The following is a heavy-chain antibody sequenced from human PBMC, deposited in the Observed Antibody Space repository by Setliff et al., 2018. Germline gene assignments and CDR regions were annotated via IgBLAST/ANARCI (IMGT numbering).Heavy chain of an antibody. CDR3: AREDYYYYGMDV. Sequence: SETLSLTCAVSGGSISGGRYYWSWIRQPAGKGLEWIGHIYTSGSTNYNPSLKSRVTISLDTSKNQFSLKLSSVTAADTAVYYCAREDYYYYGMDVWGQGTTVTVSS. V-gene: IGHV4-61*09. CDR2: IYTSGST. CDR1: GGSISGGRYY. J-gene: IGHJ6*02.